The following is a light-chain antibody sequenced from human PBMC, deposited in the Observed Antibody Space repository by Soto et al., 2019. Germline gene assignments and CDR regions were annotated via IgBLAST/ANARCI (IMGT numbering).Light chain of an antibody. V-gene: IGKV4-1*01. CDR3: QQYYSTPRT. CDR1: QNVLYSSNNKNY. J-gene: IGKJ4*01. Sequence: DIVMTQSPDSLAVSLGERATINCKSSQNVLYSSNNKNYLAWYQQKPGQPPKLLIYWASTRESGVPDRFSGSGSGTDFTLTSSSLQAEDVAVYYCQQYYSTPRTFGGGTKVEIK. CDR2: WAS.